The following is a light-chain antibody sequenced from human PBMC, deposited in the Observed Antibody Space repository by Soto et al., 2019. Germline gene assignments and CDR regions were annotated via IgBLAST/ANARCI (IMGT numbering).Light chain of an antibody. CDR1: SSDVGGYNY. CDR2: EVS. CDR3: SSYTSTITLWV. J-gene: IGLJ3*02. Sequence: QSVLTQPASVSGSPGQSITISCTGTSSDVGGYNYVSWYQHHPGKAPKLMIYEVSDRPSGVSNRFSGSKSGNTASLTISGLQAEDEADYYYSSYTSTITLWVFGGGTKVTVL. V-gene: IGLV2-14*01.